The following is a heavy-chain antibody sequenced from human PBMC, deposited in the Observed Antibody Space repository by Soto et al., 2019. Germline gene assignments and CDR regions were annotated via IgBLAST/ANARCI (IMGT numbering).Heavy chain of an antibody. CDR1: GCTFSSYA. CDR2: IIPIFGTA. V-gene: IGHV1-69*06. Sequence: SLRVSCKACGCTFSSYAISWVRQAPGQGLEWMGGIIPIFGTANYAQKFQGRVTITADKSTSTAYMELSSLGSEDTAVYYCAREGCSSTSCYNGGNYGMQLWGQGTQVNVSS. J-gene: IGHJ6*01. D-gene: IGHD2-2*02. CDR3: AREGCSSTSCYNGGNYGMQL.